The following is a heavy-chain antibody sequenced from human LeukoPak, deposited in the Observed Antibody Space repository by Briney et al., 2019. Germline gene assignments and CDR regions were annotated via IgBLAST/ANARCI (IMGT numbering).Heavy chain of an antibody. CDR3: ASGYCGGACQLGGVDM. Sequence: GGSLRLSCAASGFTFISYNMNWVRQAPGKGLEWVSYISSSSSTIYYADSVKGRFTISRDNAKNSLYLQMNSLRAEDTAVYYCASGYCGGACQLGGVDMWGQGTMVTVSS. V-gene: IGHV3-48*01. CDR2: ISSSSSTI. CDR1: GFTFISYN. D-gene: IGHD2-21*02. J-gene: IGHJ3*02.